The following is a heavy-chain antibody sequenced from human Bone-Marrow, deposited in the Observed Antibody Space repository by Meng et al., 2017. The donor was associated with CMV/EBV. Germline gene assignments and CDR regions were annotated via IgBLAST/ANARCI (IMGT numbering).Heavy chain of an antibody. V-gene: IGHV5-51*01. D-gene: IGHD3-10*01. CDR1: GYSFTGYW. J-gene: IGHJ4*02. CDR2: IYPGDSDT. Sequence: GESLKISCKGSGYSFTGYWIGWVRQMPEKGLEWMGSIYPGDSDTRYSPSFQGQVTISVDKSTSTAYLQWSSLKASDTAMYYRARHFGRGQFGTPIDDWGQGALVTVSS. CDR3: ARHFGRGQFGTPIDD.